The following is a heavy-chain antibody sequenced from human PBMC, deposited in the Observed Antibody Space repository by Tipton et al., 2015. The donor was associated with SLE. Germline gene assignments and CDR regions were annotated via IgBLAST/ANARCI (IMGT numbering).Heavy chain of an antibody. V-gene: IGHV4-59*01. J-gene: IGHJ3*02. CDR2: IYYSGST. CDR1: GGSISSYY. Sequence: TLSLTCTVSGGSISSYYWSWIRQPPGKGLEWIGYIYYSGSTNYNPSLKSRVTISVDTSKNQFSLKVSSVTAADTAVYYCAGDQGDMIGATRPFDIWAQGTVVTVSS. D-gene: IGHD1-26*01. CDR3: AGDQGDMIGATRPFDI.